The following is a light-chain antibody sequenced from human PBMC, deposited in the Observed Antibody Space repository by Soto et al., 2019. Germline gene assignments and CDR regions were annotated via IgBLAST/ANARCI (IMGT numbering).Light chain of an antibody. CDR1: SSDVGAYDF. Sequence: QSALTQPASVSGSPGQSITISCSGTSSDVGAYDFVSWYQQHPGKAPKLMIFEVSNRPSGVSARFSGSKSGNMASLTISGLQAEDEAAYYCSSYTTRSALVVFGGGTKLTVL. V-gene: IGLV2-14*01. J-gene: IGLJ2*01. CDR2: EVS. CDR3: SSYTTRSALVV.